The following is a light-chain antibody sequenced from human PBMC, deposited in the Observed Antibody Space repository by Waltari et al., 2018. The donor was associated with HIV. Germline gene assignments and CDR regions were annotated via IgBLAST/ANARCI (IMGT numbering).Light chain of an antibody. J-gene: IGLJ2*01. CDR3: SSYTRRGTVV. CDR1: SSDIGYYDY. Sequence: QSALTQPASVSGLPGQSIVLPCTGSSSDIGYYDYVPWYQQYPGQAPKALIYEVTSRPSGTSSRFSGSKSATTAFLAISKLQTDDEADYFCSSYTRRGTVVFGGGTRLTVL. V-gene: IGLV2-14*01. CDR2: EVT.